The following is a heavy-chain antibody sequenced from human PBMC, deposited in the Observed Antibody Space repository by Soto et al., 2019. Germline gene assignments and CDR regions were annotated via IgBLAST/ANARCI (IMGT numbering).Heavy chain of an antibody. CDR1: GFSFNKAW. V-gene: IGHV3-15*01. CDR2: IKSRTDGGAT. Sequence: VGSLRLSCAASGFSFNKAWMTWVRQAPGKGLEWVGRIKSRTDGGATEYAPPVNDRFIISRDDSRNMVFLQMNSLKTEDTAVYFCTYLYREGPWGQGTLVTVSS. J-gene: IGHJ5*02. D-gene: IGHD3-10*01. CDR3: TYLYREGP.